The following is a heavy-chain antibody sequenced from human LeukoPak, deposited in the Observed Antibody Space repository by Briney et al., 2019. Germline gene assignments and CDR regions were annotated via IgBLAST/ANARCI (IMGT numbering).Heavy chain of an antibody. CDR3: ARGDSSNWYYDY. CDR2: ISSSSGLK. CDR1: GFIFRSYS. D-gene: IGHD3-22*01. V-gene: IGHV3-48*04. J-gene: IGHJ4*02. Sequence: GGSLRLSCEASGFIFRSYSMNWVRQAPGKGLEWISFISSSSGLKYSADSVKGRFTIFRDNAKNSLYLQMNSLRAEDTAVYYCARGDSSNWYYDYWGQGTMVTVSS.